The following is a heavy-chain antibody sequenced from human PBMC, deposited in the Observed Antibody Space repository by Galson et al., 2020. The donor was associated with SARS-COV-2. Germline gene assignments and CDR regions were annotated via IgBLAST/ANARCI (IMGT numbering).Heavy chain of an antibody. V-gene: IGHV3-11*01. CDR3: ARESWGSLYP. Sequence: GESLKISCAASGFIFSDAHMTWIRQAPGKGLEWISYIKNGGDTIYYADSVKGRFTMSRDNANNLLYLQMNSLRVEDTAMYYCARESWGSLYPWGQGSLGTVST. CDR1: GFIFSDAH. D-gene: IGHD3-16*01. CDR2: IKNGGDTI. J-gene: IGHJ5*02.